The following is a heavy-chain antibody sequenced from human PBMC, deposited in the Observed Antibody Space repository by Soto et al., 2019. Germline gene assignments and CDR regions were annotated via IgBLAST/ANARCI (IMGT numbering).Heavy chain of an antibody. CDR3: AKDKVVAATLDY. J-gene: IGHJ4*02. Sequence: QVQLVESGGGVVQPGRSLRLSCAASGFTFSSYGMHWVRQAPGKGLEWVAVISYDGSNKYYADSVKGRFTISRDNSKNTLYRQMNSLRAEDTAVYYCAKDKVVAATLDYWGQGTLVTVSS. CDR1: GFTFSSYG. V-gene: IGHV3-30*18. D-gene: IGHD2-15*01. CDR2: ISYDGSNK.